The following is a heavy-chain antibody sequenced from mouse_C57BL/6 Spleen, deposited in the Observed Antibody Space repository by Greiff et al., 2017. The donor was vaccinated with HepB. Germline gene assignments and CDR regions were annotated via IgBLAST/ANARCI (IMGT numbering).Heavy chain of an antibody. D-gene: IGHD6-1*01. Sequence: EVKLVESGGGLVKPGGSLKLSCAASGFTFSDYGMHWVRQAPEKGLEWVAYISSGSSTIYYADTVKGRFTISRDNAKNTLFLQMTSLRSEDTAMYYCARPASYYAMDYWGQGTSVTVSS. CDR1: GFTFSDYG. J-gene: IGHJ4*01. V-gene: IGHV5-17*01. CDR2: ISSGSSTI. CDR3: ARPASYYAMDY.